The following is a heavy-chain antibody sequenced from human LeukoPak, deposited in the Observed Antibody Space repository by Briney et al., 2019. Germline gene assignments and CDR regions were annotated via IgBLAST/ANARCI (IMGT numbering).Heavy chain of an antibody. CDR3: ARERSIVGATGDFDH. J-gene: IGHJ4*02. CDR2: ISAYNGNT. Sequence: ASVKVSCKASGYTFTSYGISWVRQAPGQGLEWMGWISAYNGNTNYAQKLQGRVTMTTDTSTSTAYMELRSLRSDDTAVYYCARERSIVGATGDFDHWGQGTLVTVSS. D-gene: IGHD1-26*01. V-gene: IGHV1-18*01. CDR1: GYTFTSYG.